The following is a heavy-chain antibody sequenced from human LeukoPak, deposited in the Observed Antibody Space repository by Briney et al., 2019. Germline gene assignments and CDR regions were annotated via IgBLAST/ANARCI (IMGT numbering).Heavy chain of an antibody. CDR3: ARHVGVVTAGRALDY. J-gene: IGHJ4*02. CDR1: GGSISSYY. D-gene: IGHD2-21*02. V-gene: IGHV4-59*01. Sequence: SETLSLTCTVSGGSISSYYWSWIRQPPGKGLEWIGYIYYSGSTNYNPSLKSRVTISVDTSKNQFSLKLSSVTAADTAVYYCARHVGVVTAGRALDYWGQGTLVTVSS. CDR2: IYYSGST.